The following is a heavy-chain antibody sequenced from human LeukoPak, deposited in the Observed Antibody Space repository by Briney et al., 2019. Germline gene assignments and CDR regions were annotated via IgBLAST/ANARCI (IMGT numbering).Heavy chain of an antibody. J-gene: IGHJ4*02. CDR2: INHSGST. Sequence: SETLSLTCAVYGGSFSGYYWSWIRQPPGKGLEWIGEINHSGSTNYNPSLKSRVTISVDTSKNQFSLKLSSVTAADTAVYYCARVRGGGWYGGDYWGQGTLVTVSS. V-gene: IGHV4-34*01. CDR1: GGSFSGYY. D-gene: IGHD6-19*01. CDR3: ARVRGGGWYGGDY.